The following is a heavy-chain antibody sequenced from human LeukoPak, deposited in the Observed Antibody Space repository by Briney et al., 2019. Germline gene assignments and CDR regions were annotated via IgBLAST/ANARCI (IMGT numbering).Heavy chain of an antibody. CDR1: GYSFADYY. J-gene: IGHJ5*02. CDR2: IKPNSGGT. CDR3: ATNILVRDIINWFEP. V-gene: IGHV1-2*02. Sequence: ASVKVSCKASGYSFADYYMHWVRQAPGQGLEWMGWIKPNSGGTRSAQKFQGRVTMTRDTSISTAYMELSSLRYDDTAVYYCATNILVRDIINWFEPWGQGTLVTVSS. D-gene: IGHD3-10*01.